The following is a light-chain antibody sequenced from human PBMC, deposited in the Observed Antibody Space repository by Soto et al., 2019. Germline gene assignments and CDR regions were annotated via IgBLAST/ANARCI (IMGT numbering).Light chain of an antibody. CDR3: QSYDSSVSGAV. CDR1: SSNIGAGYD. CDR2: GNS. Sequence: QSVLTQPPSVSEGPGQRVTISCTGSSSNIGAGYDVHWYQQLPGTAPKLLIYGNSNRPSGVPDRFSGSKSGTSASLAITGLQAEDEADYYCQSYDSSVSGAVFGGGTQLTVL. V-gene: IGLV1-40*01. J-gene: IGLJ2*01.